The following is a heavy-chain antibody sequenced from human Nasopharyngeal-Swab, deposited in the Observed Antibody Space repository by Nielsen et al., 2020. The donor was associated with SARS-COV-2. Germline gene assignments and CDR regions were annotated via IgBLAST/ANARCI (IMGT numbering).Heavy chain of an antibody. J-gene: IGHJ6*02. CDR2: INSDGSST. V-gene: IGHV3-74*01. CDR1: GFTFSSYW. CDR3: ARDRRPTDWDYYYGMDV. D-gene: IGHD3/OR15-3a*01. Sequence: GESLKISCAASGFTFSSYWMHWVRQDPGKGLVWVSRINSDGSSTSYADSVKGRFTISRDNAKNTLYLQMNSLRAEDTAVYYCARDRRPTDWDYYYGMDVWGQGTTVTVSS.